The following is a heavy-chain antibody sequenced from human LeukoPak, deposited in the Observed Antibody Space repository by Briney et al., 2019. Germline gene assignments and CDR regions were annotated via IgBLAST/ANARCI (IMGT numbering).Heavy chain of an antibody. V-gene: IGHV3-23*01. J-gene: IGHJ4*02. CDR2: ISSSVVTT. CDR3: ARGYGSGWAFIDY. Sequence: PGGSLRLSCTGSGFTFGDYAMNWVRQAPGKGLEWVSTISSSVVTTYYIDSVKARFTISRDNSKNTVYLQMNSLRVEDTAVYYCARGYGSGWAFIDYWGQGTLVTVSS. D-gene: IGHD6-19*01. CDR1: GFTFGDYA.